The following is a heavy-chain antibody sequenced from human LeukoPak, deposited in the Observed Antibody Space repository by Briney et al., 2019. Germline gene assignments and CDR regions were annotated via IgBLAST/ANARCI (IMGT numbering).Heavy chain of an antibody. CDR3: ARGVGASATHFDY. CDR1: GFTFGSYS. V-gene: IGHV3-21*01. CDR2: ISSSSSYI. D-gene: IGHD1-26*01. Sequence: RSGGSLRLSCAAPGFTFGSYSMNWVRQAPGKGLEWVSSISSSSSYIYYADSVKGRFTISRDNAKNSLYLQMNSLRAEDTAVYYCARGVGASATHFDYWGQGTLVTVSS. J-gene: IGHJ4*02.